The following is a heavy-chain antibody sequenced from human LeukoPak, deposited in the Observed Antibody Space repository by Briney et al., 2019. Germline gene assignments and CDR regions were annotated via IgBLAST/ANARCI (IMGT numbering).Heavy chain of an antibody. D-gene: IGHD4-23*01. CDR1: GFTFSSYE. V-gene: IGHV3-48*03. Sequence: PGGSLRLSCVASGFTFSSYEMNWVRQAPGQGLEWVSYISSSDGLMNYADSVKGRFTISRDNAKNSLYLQMNSLRVEDTAFYYCAGGNGHWGQGTLVTVSS. CDR3: AGGNGH. J-gene: IGHJ4*02. CDR2: ISSSDGLM.